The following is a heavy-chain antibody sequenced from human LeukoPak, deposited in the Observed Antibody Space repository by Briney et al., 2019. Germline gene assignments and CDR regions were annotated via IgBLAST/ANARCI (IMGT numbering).Heavy chain of an antibody. CDR1: GFTVSSNY. Sequence: GGSLRLSCAASGFTVSSNYMNWVRQAPGKGLEWVSYISSSGSAIYYADSVKGRFTISRDNTKNSLYLQMNSLRAEDTAVYYCARESPGATRDYWGQGTLVTVSS. CDR3: ARESPGATRDY. D-gene: IGHD1-26*01. CDR2: ISSSGSAI. V-gene: IGHV3-48*03. J-gene: IGHJ4*02.